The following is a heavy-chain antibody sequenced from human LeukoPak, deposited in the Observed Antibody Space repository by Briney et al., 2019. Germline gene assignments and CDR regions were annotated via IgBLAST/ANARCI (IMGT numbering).Heavy chain of an antibody. V-gene: IGHV3-21*01. CDR1: GFTFSSYS. D-gene: IGHD6-13*01. J-gene: IGHJ2*01. Sequence: PGGSLRLSCAASGFTFSSYSMNWVRQAPGKGLEWVSSISSSSSYIYYADSVKGRFTISRDNAKNSLYLQMNSLRAEDTAAYYCARYSSSYNWYFDLWGRGTLVTVSS. CDR2: ISSSSSYI. CDR3: ARYSSSYNWYFDL.